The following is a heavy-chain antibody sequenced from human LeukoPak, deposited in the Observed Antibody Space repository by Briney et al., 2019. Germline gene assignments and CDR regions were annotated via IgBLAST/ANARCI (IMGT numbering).Heavy chain of an antibody. Sequence: SVKVSCKASGCTFSSYYIRWVRQAPGQGLEWMGGINPLLGKADYAQKFQGRVTITRDKSKSTAYLELSSLSSEDTAMCYCASGDTVATTGYYYYRMVVWGKRTTVTVSS. D-gene: IGHD4-17*01. J-gene: IGHJ6*04. V-gene: IGHV1-69*05. CDR2: INPLLGKA. CDR3: ASGDTVATTGYYYYRMVV. CDR1: GCTFSSYY.